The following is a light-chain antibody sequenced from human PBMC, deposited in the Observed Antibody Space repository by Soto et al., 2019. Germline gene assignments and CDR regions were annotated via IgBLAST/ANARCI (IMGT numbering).Light chain of an antibody. Sequence: DIVMTQSPDSLAVSLGERATINCKSSQSVFSSSAKRDYLAWFQQKAGQAPKTLIYDTSTREPGVPGRFSGSGYGTEFTLTITNLQAEDVATYYCQQYLSAPLTFGQGTKVEIK. CDR2: DTS. J-gene: IGKJ2*01. V-gene: IGKV4-1*01. CDR3: QQYLSAPLT. CDR1: QSVFSSSAKRDY.